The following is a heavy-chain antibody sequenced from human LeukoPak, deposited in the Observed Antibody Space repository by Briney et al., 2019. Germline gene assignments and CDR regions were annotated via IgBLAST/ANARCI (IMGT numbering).Heavy chain of an antibody. CDR3: AKRTTVTTFAFDI. V-gene: IGHV3-7*01. Sequence: GGSLRLSCATSGFTFSSYWMSWVRQAPGKGLEWVANIKQDGSEKYYVDSVKGRFTISRDNAKNSLYLQMNSLRAEDTAVYYCAKRTTVTTFAFDIWGQGTMVTVSS. D-gene: IGHD4-17*01. CDR2: IKQDGSEK. J-gene: IGHJ3*02. CDR1: GFTFSSYW.